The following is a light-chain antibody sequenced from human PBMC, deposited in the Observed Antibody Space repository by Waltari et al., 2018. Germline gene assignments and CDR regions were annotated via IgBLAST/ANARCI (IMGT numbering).Light chain of an antibody. CDR2: DVS. Sequence: QSALTQPAPVSGSPGQSIPMSCTGTSSDIGTYNYVSWYQQHPGKPPKLMIYDVSNCPSGVSNRFSGSKSGITASLTISGLRAEDEADYYCSSYSDSSTLVVFGGGTKLTVL. CDR1: SSDIGTYNY. V-gene: IGLV2-14*03. CDR3: SSYSDSSTLVV. J-gene: IGLJ3*02.